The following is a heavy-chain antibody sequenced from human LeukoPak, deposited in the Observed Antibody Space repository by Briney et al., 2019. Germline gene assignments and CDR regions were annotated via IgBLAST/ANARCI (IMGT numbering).Heavy chain of an antibody. Sequence: PGGSLRLSCAASGFTFSSYEMNWVRQAPGKGLEWVSYISSSGSTIYYADSVKGRFTISRDNSKNTLYLQMNSLRAEDTAVYYCAKDCPYAINCGGERVLDPWGQGTLVTVSS. V-gene: IGHV3-48*03. CDR3: AKDCPYAINCGGERVLDP. CDR2: ISSSGSTI. J-gene: IGHJ5*02. D-gene: IGHD2-21*01. CDR1: GFTFSSYE.